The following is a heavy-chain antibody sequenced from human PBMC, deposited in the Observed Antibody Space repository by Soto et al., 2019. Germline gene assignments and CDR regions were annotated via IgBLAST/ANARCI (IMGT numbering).Heavy chain of an antibody. CDR2: ISDDGTNK. J-gene: IGHJ4*02. V-gene: IGHV3-30*18. Sequence: GGSLRLYCAAAGFNFRSYGMSWVRQAPGKGLEWVAVISDDGTNKDYADSVKGRFTISRDNSKNTLYLRMNSLRAEDTAVYYCAKERMGRGDRYTAMVRGPRFDYWGQVTLVTVSS. CDR1: GFNFRSYG. CDR3: AKERMGRGDRYTAMVRGPRFDY. D-gene: IGHD5-18*01.